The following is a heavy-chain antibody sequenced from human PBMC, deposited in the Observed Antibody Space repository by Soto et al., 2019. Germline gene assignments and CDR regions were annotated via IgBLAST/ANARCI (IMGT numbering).Heavy chain of an antibody. CDR3: ARDRDVDTAMVTSYNWFDP. CDR2: IIPIFGTA. J-gene: IGHJ5*02. D-gene: IGHD5-18*01. V-gene: IGHV1-69*01. CDR1: GGTFSSYA. Sequence: QVQLVQSGAEVKKPGSSVKVSCKASGGTFSSYAISWVRPAPGQGLEWMGGIIPIFGTANYAQKFQGRVTITADESTSKAYMELSSLRSEDTAVYYCARDRDVDTAMVTSYNWFDPWGQGTLVTVSS.